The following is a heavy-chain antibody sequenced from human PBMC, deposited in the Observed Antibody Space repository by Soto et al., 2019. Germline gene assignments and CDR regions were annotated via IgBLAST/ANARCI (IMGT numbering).Heavy chain of an antibody. CDR3: ASGRDDFWSGYYGRFDY. J-gene: IGHJ4*02. CDR2: IYYSGST. V-gene: IGHV4-39*01. Sequence: SETLSLTCTVSGGSISSSSYYWGWIRQPPGKGLEWIGSIYYSGSTYYNPSLKSRVTISVDTSKNQFSLKLSSVTAADTAVYYCASGRDDFWSGYYGRFDYWGQGTLVTVSS. CDR1: GGSISSSSYY. D-gene: IGHD3-3*01.